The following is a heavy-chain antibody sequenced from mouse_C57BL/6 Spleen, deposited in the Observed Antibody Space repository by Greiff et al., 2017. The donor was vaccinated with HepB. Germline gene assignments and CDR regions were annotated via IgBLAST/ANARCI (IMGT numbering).Heavy chain of an antibody. CDR3: AREGLLLRSYYFDY. Sequence: VQLQQSGPVLVKPGASVKMSCKASGYTFTDYYMNWVKQSHGKSLEWIGVINPYNGGTSYNQKFKGKATLTVDKSSSTAYMELNSLTSEDSAVYYCAREGLLLRSYYFDYWGQGTTLTVSS. V-gene: IGHV1-19*01. CDR1: GYTFTDYY. CDR2: INPYNGGT. J-gene: IGHJ2*01. D-gene: IGHD1-1*01.